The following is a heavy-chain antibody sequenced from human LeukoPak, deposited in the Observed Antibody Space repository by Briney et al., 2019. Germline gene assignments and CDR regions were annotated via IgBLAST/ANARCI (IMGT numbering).Heavy chain of an antibody. CDR3: ARVHWVGATPG. J-gene: IGHJ4*02. CDR2: ISSSSSTI. CDR1: GFTFSDYY. D-gene: IGHD1-26*01. Sequence: PGGSLRLSCAASGFTFSDYYMSWIRKTPGMGLEWVSYISSSSSTIYYADSVKGRFTISRDNAKNSLYLQMNSLRAEDTAVYYCARVHWVGATPGWGQGTLVTVSS. V-gene: IGHV3-11*04.